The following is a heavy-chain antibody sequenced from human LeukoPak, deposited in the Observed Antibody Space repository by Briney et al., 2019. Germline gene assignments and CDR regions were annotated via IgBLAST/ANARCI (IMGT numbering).Heavy chain of an antibody. D-gene: IGHD1-1*01. Sequence: SETLSLTCTVSGGSISSYYWSWIRQPPGKGLEWIGYIYYRGSTNYNPSLKSRVTISVDTSKNQFSLKLSSVTAADTAVYYCARTTIQGNMDVWGQGTTVTVSS. CDR1: GGSISSYY. CDR2: IYYRGST. CDR3: ARTTIQGNMDV. J-gene: IGHJ6*02. V-gene: IGHV4-59*01.